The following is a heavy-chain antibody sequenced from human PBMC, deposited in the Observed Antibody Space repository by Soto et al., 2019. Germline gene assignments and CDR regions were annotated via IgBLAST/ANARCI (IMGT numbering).Heavy chain of an antibody. Sequence: VGSLRLSCAASGFTFSSYGMHWVRQAPGKGLEWVAVIWYDGSNKYYADSVKGRFTISRDNSKNTLYLQMNSLRAEDTAVYYCARDLPTYIVGAITTTGGLDYWGQGTLVTVSS. V-gene: IGHV3-33*01. J-gene: IGHJ4*02. CDR2: IWYDGSNK. D-gene: IGHD1-26*01. CDR3: ARDLPTYIVGAITTTGGLDY. CDR1: GFTFSSYG.